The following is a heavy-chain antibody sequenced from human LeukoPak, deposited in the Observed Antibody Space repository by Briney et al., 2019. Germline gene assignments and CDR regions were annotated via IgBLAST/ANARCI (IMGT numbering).Heavy chain of an antibody. V-gene: IGHV3-33*01. Sequence: GVSVRLSCAPSGFTFTSYGMHWVRQAPGTGLEWVAVIWYDGSNKFYADSVKGRFAISRDNSKKTLYLEMNSLRAEDTAVYYCARAAAGGSDAFDIWGQGTMVTMSS. J-gene: IGHJ3*02. CDR2: IWYDGSNK. CDR1: GFTFTSYG. D-gene: IGHD6-13*01. CDR3: ARAAAGGSDAFDI.